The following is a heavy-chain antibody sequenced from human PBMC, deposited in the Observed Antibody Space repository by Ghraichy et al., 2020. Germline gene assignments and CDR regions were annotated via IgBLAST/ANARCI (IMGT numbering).Heavy chain of an antibody. V-gene: IGHV4-34*01. Sequence: SETLSLTCAVYGGSFSGYYWSWIRQPPGKGLEWIGEINHSGSTNYNPSLKSRVTISVDTSKNQFSLKLSPVTAADTAVYYCARGGITGTTVFSNLFDPWGQGTLVTVSS. CDR1: GGSFSGYY. J-gene: IGHJ5*02. CDR2: INHSGST. CDR3: ARGGITGTTVFSNLFDP. D-gene: IGHD1-7*01.